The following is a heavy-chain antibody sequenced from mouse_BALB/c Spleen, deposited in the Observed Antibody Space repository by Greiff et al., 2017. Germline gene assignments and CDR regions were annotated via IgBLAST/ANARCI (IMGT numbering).Heavy chain of an antibody. J-gene: IGHJ2*01. CDR2: ISTYYGDA. CDR1: GYTFTDYA. Sequence: QVQLKESGAELVRPGVSVKISCKGSGYTFTDYAMHWVKQSHAKSLEWIGVISTYYGDASYNQKFKGKATMTVDKSSSTAYMELARLTSEDSAIYYCARSSDPPFDYWGQGTTLTVSS. CDR3: ARSSDPPFDY. V-gene: IGHV1S137*01.